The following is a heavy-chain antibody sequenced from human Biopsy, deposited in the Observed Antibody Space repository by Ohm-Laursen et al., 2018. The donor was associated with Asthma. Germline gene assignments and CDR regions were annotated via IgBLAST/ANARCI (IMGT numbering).Heavy chain of an antibody. CDR1: GAAISRGGYY. CDR3: ARDAGSAWSPGLDAFDF. Sequence: PSETLSLTCSVSGAAISRGGYYWSWIRQPPGKGLEWIGYIYTDGSTDYNPSLKSRLSMSVDTSMNQFSLKLTSVTAADTAVYFCARDAGSAWSPGLDAFDFWGYGTMVTVSS. CDR2: IYTDGST. J-gene: IGHJ3*01. V-gene: IGHV4-31*02. D-gene: IGHD6-19*01.